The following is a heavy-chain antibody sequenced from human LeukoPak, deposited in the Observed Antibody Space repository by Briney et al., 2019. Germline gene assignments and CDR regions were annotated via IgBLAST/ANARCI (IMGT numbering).Heavy chain of an antibody. J-gene: IGHJ4*02. CDR1: GFTFSSYT. CDR2: ISSTGNTV. V-gene: IGHV3-48*01. Sequence: PGGSLRLSCAASGFTFSSYTMNWVRQAPGKGLEWVSSISSTGNTVYYADSVKGRITISRDNSKNTLYLQMNSLRAEDTAVYYCAREGSGSYYGSLGYWGQGTLVTVSS. D-gene: IGHD1-26*01. CDR3: AREGSGSYYGSLGY.